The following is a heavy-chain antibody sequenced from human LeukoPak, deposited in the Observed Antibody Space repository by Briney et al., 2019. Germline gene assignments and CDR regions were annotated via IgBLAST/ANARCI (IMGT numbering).Heavy chain of an antibody. V-gene: IGHV3-21*01. CDR3: ARDDGDYSSGYYFDY. Sequence: GGSLRLSCAASGFTFSSYAMSWVRQAPGKGLEWVSSISKSSIYMYYADSVKGRFTISRDNAKNSLYLQMNSLRAEDTADYYCARDDGDYSSGYYFDYWGQGTLVTVSA. D-gene: IGHD6-19*01. CDR2: ISKSSIYM. J-gene: IGHJ4*02. CDR1: GFTFSSYA.